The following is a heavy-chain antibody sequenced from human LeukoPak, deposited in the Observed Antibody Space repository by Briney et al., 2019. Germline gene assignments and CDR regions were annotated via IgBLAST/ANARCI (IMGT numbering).Heavy chain of an antibody. D-gene: IGHD5-12*01. CDR1: GYTFTSYD. V-gene: IGHV1-8*01. Sequence: ASVKVSCKASGYTFTSYDINWVRQATGQGLEWMGWMNPNSGNTGYAQKFQGRVTMTRNTSISTAYMELSSLRSEDTAVYYCANLKRSPRRYSGYFSNWNDGRRLYYYYMDVWGKGTTVTVSS. CDR2: MNPNSGNT. J-gene: IGHJ6*03. CDR3: ANLKRSPRRYSGYFSNWNDGRRLYYYYMDV.